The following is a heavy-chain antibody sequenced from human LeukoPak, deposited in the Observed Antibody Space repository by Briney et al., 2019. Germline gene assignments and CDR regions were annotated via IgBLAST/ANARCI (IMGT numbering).Heavy chain of an antibody. CDR2: IKRDGSEK. CDR1: GFTFTTYW. D-gene: IGHD1-1*01. J-gene: IGHJ4*02. CDR3: XXXXXXXXXTPHRWNDY. V-gene: IGHV3-7*01. Sequence: PGGSLRLSCETSGFTFTTYWMSWVRQAPGKGLEWVATIKRDGSEKYYVDSVKGRFTISRDDAKSSVFLQMNSLRAEDTAVYYCXXXXXXXXXTPHRWNDYWGQGTLVTVSS.